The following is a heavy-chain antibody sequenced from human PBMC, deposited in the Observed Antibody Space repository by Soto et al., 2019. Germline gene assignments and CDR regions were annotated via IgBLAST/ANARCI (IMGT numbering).Heavy chain of an antibody. CDR1: GGSVSRGRDY. D-gene: IGHD6-19*01. Sequence: LTCAVSGGSVSRGRDYWTWIRPPPGKGLEWIGYIYYSGSTNYNPSLKSRVTISVDTSKNQFSLKLSSVTAADTAVYYCARERSGLDYWGQGTRVTVSS. CDR2: IYYSGST. V-gene: IGHV4-61*01. CDR3: ARERSGLDY. J-gene: IGHJ4*02.